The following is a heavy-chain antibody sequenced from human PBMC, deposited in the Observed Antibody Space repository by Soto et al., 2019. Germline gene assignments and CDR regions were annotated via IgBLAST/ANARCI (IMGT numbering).Heavy chain of an antibody. CDR1: GYTFTNYD. J-gene: IGHJ4*02. V-gene: IGHV1-18*01. Sequence: QVQLVQSGAEEKKPGASVKVSCKASGYTFTNYDISWVRQAPGQGLEWMGRISAYNGSTIYAQKLQGRVTMTTDTPSRTAYMELRSTRSDDTVVYYCARDSPPVDYWGQGTLVTVSS. CDR3: ARDSPPVDY. CDR2: ISAYNGST.